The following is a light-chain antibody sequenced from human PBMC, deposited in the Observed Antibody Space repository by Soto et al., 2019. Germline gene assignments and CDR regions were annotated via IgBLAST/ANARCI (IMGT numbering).Light chain of an antibody. J-gene: IGKJ1*01. CDR1: QSVSSN. Sequence: EIVMTQSPATLSVSPGERATLSCRASQSVSSNLAWYQQKPGQAPRLLIYGASTRATGIPARFSGSGSGTELTLTISSLQSEDFAVYHCQQYDDSMTFGQGTKVDIK. CDR3: QQYDDSMT. V-gene: IGKV3-15*01. CDR2: GAS.